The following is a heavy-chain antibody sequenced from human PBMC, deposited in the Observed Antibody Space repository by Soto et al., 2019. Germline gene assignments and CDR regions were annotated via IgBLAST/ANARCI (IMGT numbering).Heavy chain of an antibody. CDR1: GFTFSSYS. J-gene: IGHJ6*02. CDR2: ISSSSSYI. CDR3: GRDRKPPQVTPTLSYYYYYYGMDV. Sequence: EVQLVESGGGLVKPGGSLRLSCAASGFTFSSYSMNWVRQAPGKGLEWVSSISSSSSYIYYADSVKGRFTISRDNAKNSPYLQMNSLSAEDTAVDYFGRDRKPPQVTPTLSYYYYYYGMDVWGQGTTVTVSS. D-gene: IGHD3-16*01. V-gene: IGHV3-21*01.